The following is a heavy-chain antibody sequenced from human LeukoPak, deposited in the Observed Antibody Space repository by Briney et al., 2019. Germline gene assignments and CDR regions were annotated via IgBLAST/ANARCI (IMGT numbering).Heavy chain of an antibody. J-gene: IGHJ4*02. Sequence: ESGPTLVKPTQTLTLTCTFSGFSLSTSGMCVSWIRQPPGKGLEWIGYIYYSGSTSYNPSLKSRVTISVDTSKNQFSLKLSSVTAADTAVYYCARGPAPFYYWGQGTLVTVSS. V-gene: IGHV4-61*08. D-gene: IGHD2-2*01. CDR2: IYYSGST. CDR1: GFSLSTSGMC. CDR3: ARGPAPFYY.